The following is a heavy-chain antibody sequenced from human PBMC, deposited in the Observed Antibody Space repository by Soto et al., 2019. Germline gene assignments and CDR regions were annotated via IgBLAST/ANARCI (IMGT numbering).Heavy chain of an antibody. CDR1: GFTFSNNA. V-gene: IGHV3-30-3*01. J-gene: IGHJ6*02. CDR3: ARGTTTSAFSAMDV. D-gene: IGHD1-1*01. Sequence: QVQLVESGGGVVQPGRSLRLSCVASGFTFSNNAMDWVRQAPGKGLDWVAVISYDGSNKYIAESVKGRFTISRDNSKNTQFLQMNSLRAEDTAVYYCARGTTTSAFSAMDVWGQGTTVTVSS. CDR2: ISYDGSNK.